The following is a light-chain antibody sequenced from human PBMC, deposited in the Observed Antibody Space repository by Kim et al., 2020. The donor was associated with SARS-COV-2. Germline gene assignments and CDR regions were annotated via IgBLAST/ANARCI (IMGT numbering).Light chain of an antibody. CDR1: QSLLHSNGYNY. Sequence: DIVMTQSPLSLPVTPGEPASISCRSSQSLLHSNGYNYLDWYLQKPGQSPQLLIYLGSNRASGVPDRFSGSGSGTDFTLKISRVEAEDVGVYYCMQALQTPPCFVQWTKLEI. CDR2: LGS. J-gene: IGKJ2*03. V-gene: IGKV2-28*01. CDR3: MQALQTPPC.